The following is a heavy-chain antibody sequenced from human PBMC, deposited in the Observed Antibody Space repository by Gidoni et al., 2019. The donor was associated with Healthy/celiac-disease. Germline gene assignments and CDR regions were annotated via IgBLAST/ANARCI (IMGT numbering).Heavy chain of an antibody. J-gene: IGHJ4*02. D-gene: IGHD1-26*01. V-gene: IGHV4-39*01. CDR1: SSYY. CDR3: ARIVGASGVY. Sequence: SSYYWGWIRQPPGKGLEWIGSIYYSGSTYYHPSLKSRVTISVDTSKNQFSLTLSSVTAADTAVYYCARIVGASGVYWGQGTLVTVSS. CDR2: IYYSGST.